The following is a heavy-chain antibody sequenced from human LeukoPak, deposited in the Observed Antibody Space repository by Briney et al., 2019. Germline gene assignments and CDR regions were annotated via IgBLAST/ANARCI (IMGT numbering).Heavy chain of an antibody. Sequence: GESLKISCKGSGYSFGSYWIGWVRLMPGKGLEWMGIIYPGDSDTRYSPSFQGQVTISADKSISTAYLQWSSLKASDTAMYYCARAKGSSSVWNWFDPWGQGTLVTVSS. V-gene: IGHV5-51*01. CDR3: ARAKGSSSVWNWFDP. CDR2: IYPGDSDT. CDR1: GYSFGSYW. D-gene: IGHD6-6*01. J-gene: IGHJ5*02.